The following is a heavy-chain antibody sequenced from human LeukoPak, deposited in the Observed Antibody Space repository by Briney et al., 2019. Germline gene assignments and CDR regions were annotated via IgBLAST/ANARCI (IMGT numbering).Heavy chain of an antibody. Sequence: ASVKVSCKASGYTFTSYGISWVRQAPGQGLEWMRWISAYNGNTNYAQKLQGRVTMTTDTSTSTAYMELRSLRSDDTAVYYCARAGPGYSSSWSDYWGQGTLVTVSS. V-gene: IGHV1-18*01. CDR1: GYTFTSYG. J-gene: IGHJ4*02. CDR3: ARAGPGYSSSWSDY. D-gene: IGHD6-13*01. CDR2: ISAYNGNT.